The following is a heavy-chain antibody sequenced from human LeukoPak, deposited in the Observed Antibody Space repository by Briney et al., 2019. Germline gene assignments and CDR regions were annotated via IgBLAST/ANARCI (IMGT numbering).Heavy chain of an antibody. CDR1: GFTLTTYA. J-gene: IGHJ4*02. Sequence: GGSLRLSCAASGFTLTTYAMSWVRQAPGKGLEWVSGITASGPTTYYADSVKGRFTFSRDNSKNTLYLQMNSLRAEDTAVYYCAKDADDYVSYFDYWGQGTLVTVSS. CDR3: AKDADDYVSYFDY. V-gene: IGHV3-23*01. CDR2: ITASGPTT. D-gene: IGHD4-17*01.